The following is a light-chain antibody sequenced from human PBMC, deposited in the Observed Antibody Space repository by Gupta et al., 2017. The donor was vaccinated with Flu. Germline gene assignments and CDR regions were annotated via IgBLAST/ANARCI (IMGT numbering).Light chain of an antibody. CDR3: RQDYDFPRT. V-gene: IGKV1-6*01. J-gene: IGKJ1*01. CDR1: QGIRND. CDR2: AAS. Sequence: IQMTQSPSSLSASLGHRVTVTCRSRQGIRNDLGWYQQKPGKAPKLLIYAASSLQSVVPSRFSGSGSGTDFTLTISSLQPEDFATYYCRQDYDFPRTFGQGTKVEIK.